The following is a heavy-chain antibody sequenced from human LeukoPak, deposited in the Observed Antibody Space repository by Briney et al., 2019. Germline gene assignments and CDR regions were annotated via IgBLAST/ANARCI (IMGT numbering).Heavy chain of an antibody. D-gene: IGHD3-3*01. Sequence: PSETLSLTCTVSGNSINDNHWSWIRQPPGKRLEWIGYIYYSGSTNYNPSLQSRVTISVDRSKNQFSLKLSSVTAADTAIYYCAKAGPSGNYKYYLDFWGQGTLVTVSS. J-gene: IGHJ4*02. CDR3: AKAGPSGNYKYYLDF. CDR1: GNSINDNH. V-gene: IGHV4-59*08. CDR2: IYYSGST.